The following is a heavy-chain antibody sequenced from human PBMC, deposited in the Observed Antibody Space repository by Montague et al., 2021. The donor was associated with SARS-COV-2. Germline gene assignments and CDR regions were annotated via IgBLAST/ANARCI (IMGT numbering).Heavy chain of an antibody. CDR1: DVSLSSSTW. Sequence: SETLSLTCVVSDVSLSSSTWWSWVRQSPGKGLEWVGETYVSGFTHYNPXGKSRVTISLDDSRSQFSLRLTSVTAADTAVYFCARGGLGNRGFDYWGQGALVTVSS. J-gene: IGHJ4*02. V-gene: IGHV4-4*02. CDR3: ARGGLGNRGFDY. D-gene: IGHD3/OR15-3a*01. CDR2: TYVSGFT.